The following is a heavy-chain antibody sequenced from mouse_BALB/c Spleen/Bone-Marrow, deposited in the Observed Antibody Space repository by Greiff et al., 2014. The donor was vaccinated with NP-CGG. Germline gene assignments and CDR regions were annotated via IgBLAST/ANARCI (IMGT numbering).Heavy chain of an antibody. J-gene: IGHJ3*01. CDR3: AFYYYGSSLFAY. CDR1: GFNIKDTY. CDR2: IDPANGNT. Sequence: EVKLQESGAELVKPGASVKLSCTASGFNIKDTYMHWVKQRPEQGLEWIGRIDPANGNTKYDPKFQGKATITADTFSNTAYLQLSSLTSEDTAVYYCAFYYYGSSLFAYWGQGTLVTVSA. D-gene: IGHD1-1*01. V-gene: IGHV14-3*02.